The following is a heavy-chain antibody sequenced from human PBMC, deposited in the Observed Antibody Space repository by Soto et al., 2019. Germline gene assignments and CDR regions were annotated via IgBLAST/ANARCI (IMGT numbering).Heavy chain of an antibody. V-gene: IGHV3-30-3*01. CDR1: GFTFSSYA. Sequence: QVQLVESGGGVVQPGRSLRLSCAASGFTFSSYAMHWVRQAPGKGLEWVAVISYDGSNKYYADSVKGRFTISRDNSKNTLYLQMNSLRAEDTAVYYCARDEDTYYDFCSGYYGFDYWGQGTLVTVSS. CDR2: ISYDGSNK. CDR3: ARDEDTYYDFCSGYYGFDY. J-gene: IGHJ4*02. D-gene: IGHD3-3*01.